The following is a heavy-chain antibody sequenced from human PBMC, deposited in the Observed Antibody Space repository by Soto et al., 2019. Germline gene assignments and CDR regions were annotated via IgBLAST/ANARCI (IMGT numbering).Heavy chain of an antibody. CDR2: IYSNGDT. Sequence: ESGPTLVNPTQTLTLTCDFSGFSFRTNGVGVGWIRQPPGKALEWLALIYSNGDTRYSPSLRSRLKITKDASKNQVVLTMSNMDPVDTATYYCAHIRFFQWLRHFDYWGQGILVTVSS. CDR3: AHIRFFQWLRHFDY. V-gene: IGHV2-5*01. CDR1: GFSFRTNGVG. J-gene: IGHJ4*02. D-gene: IGHD3-3*01.